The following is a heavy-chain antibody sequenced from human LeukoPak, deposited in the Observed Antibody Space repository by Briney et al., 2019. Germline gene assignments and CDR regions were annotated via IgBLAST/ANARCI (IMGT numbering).Heavy chain of an antibody. V-gene: IGHV3-9*01. J-gene: IGHJ4*02. Sequence: GGSLRLSCAASGFTLDDYAMHWVRQAPGKGLEWVSGISWNSGSIGYADSVKGRFTISRDNAKNSLYLQMNSLRDGDTAVYYCARAGVWGSYRGSFDYWGQGTLVTVSS. D-gene: IGHD3-16*02. CDR1: GFTLDDYA. CDR2: ISWNSGSI. CDR3: ARAGVWGSYRGSFDY.